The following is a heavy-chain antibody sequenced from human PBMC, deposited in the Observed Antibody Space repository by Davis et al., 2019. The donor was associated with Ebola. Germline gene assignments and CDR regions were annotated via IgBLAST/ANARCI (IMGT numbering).Heavy chain of an antibody. D-gene: IGHD2-2*01. CDR3: ARDYGDCSSTSCYSGMDV. CDR1: GGSISSYY. CDR2: IYTSGST. V-gene: IGHV4-4*07. Sequence: PGGSLRLSCTVSGGSISSYYWSWIRQPAGKGLEWIGRIYTSGSTNYNPSLKSRVTMSVDTSKNQFSLKLSSVTAADTAVYYCARDYGDCSSTSCYSGMDVWGQGTTVTVSS. J-gene: IGHJ6*02.